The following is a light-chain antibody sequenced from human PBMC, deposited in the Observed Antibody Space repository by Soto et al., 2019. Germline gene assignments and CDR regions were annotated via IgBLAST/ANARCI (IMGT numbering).Light chain of an antibody. J-gene: IGKJ1*01. CDR1: QSVGSSY. Sequence: EIVLTQSPGTLSLSPGERATLSCRASQSVGSSYLAWYQQKPGQAPRLLIHGASSRATGIPDRFSGSGSGTDFTLTSSRLEPEDFAVYYCQQYGSSSWTFGQGTKVAIK. CDR3: QQYGSSSWT. V-gene: IGKV3-20*01. CDR2: GAS.